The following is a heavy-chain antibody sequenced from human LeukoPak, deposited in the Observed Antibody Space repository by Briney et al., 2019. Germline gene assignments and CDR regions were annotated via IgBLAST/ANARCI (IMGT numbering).Heavy chain of an antibody. CDR1: GVTFEDYY. D-gene: IGHD5-24*01. Sequence: PGGSLRLSCKGSGVTFEDYYLSWIRQAPGKGLEWISYISSTGGDKFYADPVKGRFIISRDNAMNSVYMKMNDLTAEDTAFYYCARGENGSFDRWGQGTLVIVSS. CDR2: ISSTGGDK. J-gene: IGHJ4*02. CDR3: ARGENGSFDR. V-gene: IGHV3-11*01.